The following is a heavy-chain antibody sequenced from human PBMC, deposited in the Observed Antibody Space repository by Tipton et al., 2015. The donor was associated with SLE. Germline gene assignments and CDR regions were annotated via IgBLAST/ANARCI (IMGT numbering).Heavy chain of an antibody. Sequence: TLSLTCNVSGGSISSDSYFWGWIRQPPGKGLEWIGSLSYSGSTHYNPSLKSRVTMSVHTSKIQFSLRLTTVTAADTAVYYCARDRGVYWYFDLWGRGTLVTVSS. D-gene: IGHD2-8*01. J-gene: IGHJ2*01. CDR3: ARDRGVYWYFDL. CDR1: GGSISSDSYF. CDR2: LSYSGST. V-gene: IGHV4-39*07.